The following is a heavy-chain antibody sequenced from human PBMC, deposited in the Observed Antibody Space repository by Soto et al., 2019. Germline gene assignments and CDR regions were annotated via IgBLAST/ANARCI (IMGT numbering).Heavy chain of an antibody. V-gene: IGHV3-48*01. Sequence: EVQLVESGGGLVQPGGSLRLSCAASGFTFSSYSMNWVRQAPGKGLEWVSYIGVSSSSIYYADSAKGRFTLSRDNAKNSLYLQMNSLRAEDTAVYYCARVITSSGWYEDYWGQGTLVTVSS. CDR1: GFTFSSYS. D-gene: IGHD6-19*01. J-gene: IGHJ4*02. CDR2: IGVSSSSI. CDR3: ARVITSSGWYEDY.